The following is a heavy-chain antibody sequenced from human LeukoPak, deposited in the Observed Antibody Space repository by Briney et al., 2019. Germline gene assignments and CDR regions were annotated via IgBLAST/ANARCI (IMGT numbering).Heavy chain of an antibody. CDR2: ISSSSSTI. V-gene: IGHV3-48*01. Sequence: PGGSLRLSCAASGFTLSSYSMNWVRQAPGKGLEWVSYISSSSSTIYYADSVKGRFTISRDNAKNSLYLQMNSLRAEDTAVYYCARDVAGTAVAGTFFDYWGQGTLVTVSS. D-gene: IGHD6-19*01. CDR3: ARDVAGTAVAGTFFDY. CDR1: GFTLSSYS. J-gene: IGHJ4*02.